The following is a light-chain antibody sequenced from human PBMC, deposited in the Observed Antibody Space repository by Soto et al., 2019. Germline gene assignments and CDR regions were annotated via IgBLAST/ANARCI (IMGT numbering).Light chain of an antibody. CDR1: QSVSSSY. J-gene: IGKJ1*01. CDR3: QQYGSSIT. V-gene: IGKV3-20*01. CDR2: GAS. Sequence: DIVLTQSPATLSLSPGERATLSCRASQSVSSSYLAWYQQKPGQAPRLLIYGASSRATGIPDRFSGSGSGTDFTLSLSRLEPEDFAVYYCQQYGSSITFGQGTKVDI.